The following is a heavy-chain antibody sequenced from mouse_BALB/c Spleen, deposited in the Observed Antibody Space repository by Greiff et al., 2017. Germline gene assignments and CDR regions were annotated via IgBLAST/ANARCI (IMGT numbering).Heavy chain of an antibody. J-gene: IGHJ1*01. Sequence: VKLVESGPGLVQPSQSLSITCTVSGFSLTSYGVHWVRQSPGKGLEWLGVIWSGGSTDYNAAFISRLSISKDNSKSQVFFKMNSLQADDTAIYYCARRTVWYFDVWGAGTTVTVSS. CDR3: ARRTVWYFDV. CDR2: IWSGGST. CDR1: GFSLTSYG. D-gene: IGHD4-1*01. V-gene: IGHV2-4-1*01.